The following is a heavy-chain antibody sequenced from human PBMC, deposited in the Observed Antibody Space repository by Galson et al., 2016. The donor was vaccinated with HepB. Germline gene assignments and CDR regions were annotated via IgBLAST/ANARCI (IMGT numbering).Heavy chain of an antibody. D-gene: IGHD3-22*01. J-gene: IGHJ4*02. CDR1: GGSISSGDNS. CDR2: IYDSGST. Sequence: TLSLTCAVSGGSISSGDNSWSWIRQPPGKGLEWIGYIYDSGSTNYNPSLKSRVTISVDKSKNQFSLRLSSVTAADTAVYYCTRNGFYCLDYWGQGTLVTVSS. CDR3: TRNGFYCLDY. V-gene: IGHV4-30-2*01.